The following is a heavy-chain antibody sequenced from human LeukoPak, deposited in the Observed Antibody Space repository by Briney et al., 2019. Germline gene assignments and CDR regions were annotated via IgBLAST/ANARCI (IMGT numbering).Heavy chain of an antibody. Sequence: GGSLRLSCEASGFNFSRYSMNWVRQAPGKGLEWVSTMSGSSSHTSYGDSVKGRFTISRDNGKNSLYLQMNSLRAEDTAVYDCAKGPWSSKSYWGQGTLVTVSS. CDR1: GFNFSRYS. CDR2: MSGSSSHT. J-gene: IGHJ4*02. CDR3: AKGPWSSKSY. D-gene: IGHD6-13*01. V-gene: IGHV3-21*01.